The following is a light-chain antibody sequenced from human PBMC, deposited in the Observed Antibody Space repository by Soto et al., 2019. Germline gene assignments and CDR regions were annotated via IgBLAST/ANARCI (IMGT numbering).Light chain of an antibody. J-gene: IGLJ2*01. CDR2: EVI. CDR3: RSYAGSTSLV. CDR1: SSDVGSYNL. Sequence: QSVLTQPASVSGSPGQSITISCTGTSSDVGSYNLVSWYQQHPGKAPKVIIYEVIKRPSGVSNRFSGSKSGNTASLTISGLQAEDEADYYCRSYAGSTSLVFGGGTKLTVL. V-gene: IGLV2-23*02.